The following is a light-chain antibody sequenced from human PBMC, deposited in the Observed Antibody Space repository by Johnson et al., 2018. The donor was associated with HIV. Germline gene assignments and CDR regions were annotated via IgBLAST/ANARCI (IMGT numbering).Light chain of an antibody. CDR1: NSNIGHNY. CDR3: GTWDSGLSAHYV. J-gene: IGLJ1*01. Sequence: QSVLTQPPSVSAAPGQKVTISCSGSNSNIGHNYVSWYQQLPGTAPKLLIYENNKRPSGIPDRFSGSKSGTSATLGIAGLQTGDEADYYCGTWDSGLSAHYVFGTGTRVTVL. CDR2: ENN. V-gene: IGLV1-51*02.